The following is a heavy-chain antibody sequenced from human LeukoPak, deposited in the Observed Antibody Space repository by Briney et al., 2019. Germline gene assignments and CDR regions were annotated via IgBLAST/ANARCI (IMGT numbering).Heavy chain of an antibody. V-gene: IGHV1-24*01. Sequence: ASVKVSCKVSGYTLTELSMHWVRQAPGKGLEWMGGFDPEDGETIYAQKFQGRVTITADESTSTAYMELSSLRSEDTAVYYCAREELESGDYHYYMDVWGKGTTVTVSS. CDR1: GYTLTELS. CDR2: FDPEDGET. J-gene: IGHJ6*03. CDR3: AREELESGDYHYYMDV. D-gene: IGHD1-26*01.